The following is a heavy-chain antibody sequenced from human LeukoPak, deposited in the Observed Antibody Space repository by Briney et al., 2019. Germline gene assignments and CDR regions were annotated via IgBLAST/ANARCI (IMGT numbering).Heavy chain of an antibody. D-gene: IGHD1-26*01. CDR1: GFPFSDCA. Sequence: PGGSLRLSCAASGFPFSDCAMSWVRPAPGKGLEWVSGIRGSGGSTYYADSVKGRFTISRDNSKNTMYLQMNSLRAEDTAVYYCAKDVVAAPSRFDYWGQGTLVTVSS. CDR3: AKDVVAAPSRFDY. V-gene: IGHV3-23*01. J-gene: IGHJ4*02. CDR2: IRGSGGST.